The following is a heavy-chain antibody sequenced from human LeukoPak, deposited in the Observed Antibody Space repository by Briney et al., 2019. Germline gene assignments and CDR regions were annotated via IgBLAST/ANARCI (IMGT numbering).Heavy chain of an antibody. J-gene: IGHJ5*02. CDR3: AREDYYGSGGFSNWFDP. D-gene: IGHD3-10*01. CDR2: MNPNSGNT. V-gene: IGHV1-8*01. Sequence: RASVKVSCKASGFTFTIYDINWVRQAPGQGLEWMGWMNPNSGNTGYAQKFQGRVTMTRNTSISTAYMELTNLRSEDTAVYYCAREDYYGSGGFSNWFDPWGQGTLVTVSS. CDR1: GFTFTIYD.